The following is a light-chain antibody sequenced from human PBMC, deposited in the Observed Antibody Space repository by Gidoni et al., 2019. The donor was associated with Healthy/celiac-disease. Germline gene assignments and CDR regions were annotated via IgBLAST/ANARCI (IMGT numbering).Light chain of an antibody. CDR2: SNN. CDR3: AACDDSLNGVV. J-gene: IGLJ2*01. V-gene: IGLV1-44*01. Sequence: QSGLTQPPSASGTPGQRVTISCSCSSSNIGSTTVNWYQQLPGTAPKLLIYSNNQRPSGVPARFSGSKSGTAASLATSGLQSVDEADYYCAACDDSLNGVVFGGGTKLTVL. CDR1: SSNIGSTT.